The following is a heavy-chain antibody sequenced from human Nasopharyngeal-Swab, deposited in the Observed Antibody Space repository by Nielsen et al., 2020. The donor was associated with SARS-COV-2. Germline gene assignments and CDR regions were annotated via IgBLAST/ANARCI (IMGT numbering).Heavy chain of an antibody. CDR3: ARGGGRGYCSSTSCHAWFDP. CDR2: ISAYNGNT. Sequence: WVRQAPGQGLEWMGWISAYNGNTNYAQKLQDRVTMTTDTSTSTAYMELRSLRSDDTAVYYCARGGGRGYCSSTSCHAWFDPWGQGTLVTVSS. D-gene: IGHD2-2*01. J-gene: IGHJ5*02. V-gene: IGHV1-18*01.